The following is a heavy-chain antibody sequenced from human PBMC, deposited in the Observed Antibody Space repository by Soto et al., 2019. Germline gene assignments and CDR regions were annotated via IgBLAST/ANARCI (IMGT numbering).Heavy chain of an antibody. CDR2: ISSNGGST. J-gene: IGHJ6*03. V-gene: IGHV3-64*01. CDR3: ARDRTLRYFDWPHPYYYYYMDV. D-gene: IGHD3-9*01. Sequence: EVQLVESGGGLVQPGGSLRLSCAASGFTFSSYAMHWVRQAPGKGLEYVSAISSNGGSTYYANSVKGRFTISRDNSKTTLYLQMVSLRAEDMAVYYCARDRTLRYFDWPHPYYYYYMDVWGKGTTVTVSS. CDR1: GFTFSSYA.